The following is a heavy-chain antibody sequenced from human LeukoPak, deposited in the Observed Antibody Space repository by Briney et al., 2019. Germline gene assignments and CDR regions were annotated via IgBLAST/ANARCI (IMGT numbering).Heavy chain of an antibody. V-gene: IGHV3-23*01. CDR2: ISGSGGST. CDR3: AKAPLRCSSTSCYSEFQH. CDR1: GFTFSSYA. D-gene: IGHD2-2*01. J-gene: IGHJ1*01. Sequence: GGSPRLSCAASGFTFSSYAISWVRQAPGKGLEWVSAISGSGGSTYYADSVKGRFTISRDNSKNTLYLQMNSLRAEDTAVYYCAKAPLRCSSTSCYSEFQHWGQGTLVTVSS.